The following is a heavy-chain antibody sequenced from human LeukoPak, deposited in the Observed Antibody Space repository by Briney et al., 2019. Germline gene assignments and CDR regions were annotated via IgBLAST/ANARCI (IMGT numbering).Heavy chain of an antibody. CDR1: GYTFTSYA. D-gene: IGHD3-3*01. CDR2: INAGNGNT. J-gene: IGHJ5*02. Sequence: GASVKVSCKASGYTFTSYAMHWVRQAPGQRLEWMGWINAGNGNTKYSQKFQGRVTITRDTSTSTAYMEVRSLRSDDTAVYYCARWRGYTGSIDENWFDPWGQGTLVTVSS. V-gene: IGHV1-3*01. CDR3: ARWRGYTGSIDENWFDP.